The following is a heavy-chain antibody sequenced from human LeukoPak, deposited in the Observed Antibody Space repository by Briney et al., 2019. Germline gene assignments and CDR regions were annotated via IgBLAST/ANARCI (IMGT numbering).Heavy chain of an antibody. CDR2: IITILAIA. CDR3: ARDDLTVTHDASPT. D-gene: IGHD4-17*01. J-gene: IGHJ4*02. Sequence: GASVKVSCKASGRTFSSYAISWVRQAPGQGLEWMGRIITILAIAIYAQKFQGRVTITADKSTSTAYLELSSLRSEDTAVYYCARDDLTVTHDASPTWGQGTLVTVSS. CDR1: GRTFSSYA. V-gene: IGHV1-69*04.